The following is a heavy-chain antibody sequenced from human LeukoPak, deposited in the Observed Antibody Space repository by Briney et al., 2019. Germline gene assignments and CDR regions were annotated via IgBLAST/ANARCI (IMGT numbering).Heavy chain of an antibody. Sequence: PGGSLRLSCAASGFTFSSYSMNWVRQAPGKGLEWVSSISSSSSYIYYADSVKGRFTTSRDNAKNSLYLQMNSLRAEDTAVYYCARTAIQITMVRGVITKYNWFDPWGQGTLVTVSS. CDR1: GFTFSSYS. CDR2: ISSSSSYI. D-gene: IGHD3-10*01. V-gene: IGHV3-21*01. CDR3: ARTAIQITMVRGVITKYNWFDP. J-gene: IGHJ5*02.